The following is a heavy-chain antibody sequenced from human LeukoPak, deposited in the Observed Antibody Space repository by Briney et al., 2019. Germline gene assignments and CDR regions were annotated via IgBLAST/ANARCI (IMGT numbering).Heavy chain of an antibody. V-gene: IGHV4-59*01. CDR2: IYYSGST. J-gene: IGHJ4*02. D-gene: IGHD3-22*01. CDR3: ARLYYDSSGQYYFDY. CDR1: GVSISSYY. Sequence: SETLSLTCTVSGVSISSYYWSWIRQPPGKGLEWIGYIYYSGSTNYNPSLKSRVTISVDTSKNQFSLKLSSVTAADAAMYYCARLYYDSSGQYYFDYWGQGTLVTVSS.